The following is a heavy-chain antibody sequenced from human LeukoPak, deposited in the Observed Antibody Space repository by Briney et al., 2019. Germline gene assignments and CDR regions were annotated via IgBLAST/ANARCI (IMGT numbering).Heavy chain of an antibody. V-gene: IGHV3-23*01. CDR3: AKVSDGPSTTDAPYFAF. D-gene: IGHD1-1*01. J-gene: IGHJ4*02. CDR2: ISGSGFST. CDR1: GFTFSSYA. Sequence: GGSLRLSCAASGFTFSSYARRWVRQAPGKGLEWVSGISGSGFSTNYADSVKGRFTISRDNSKNTLYLQMNTLRGEDTAIYFCAKVSDGPSTTDAPYFAFWGQGRLVTVSS.